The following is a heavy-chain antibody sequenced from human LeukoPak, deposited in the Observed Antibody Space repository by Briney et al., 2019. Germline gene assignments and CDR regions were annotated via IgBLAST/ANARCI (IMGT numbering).Heavy chain of an antibody. V-gene: IGHV3-53*05. Sequence: PGGSLRLSCAASGFTVSSNYMSWVRQAPGKGLEWVSVIYSGGSTYYADSVKGRFTIPRDNSKNTLYLQMNSLRAEDTAVYYCAKTPYAGTTLVSGYWGQGTLVTVSS. CDR1: GFTVSSNY. D-gene: IGHD1-14*01. J-gene: IGHJ4*02. CDR2: IYSGGST. CDR3: AKTPYAGTTLVSGY.